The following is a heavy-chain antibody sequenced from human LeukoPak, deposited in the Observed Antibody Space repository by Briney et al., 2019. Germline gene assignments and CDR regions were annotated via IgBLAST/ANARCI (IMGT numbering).Heavy chain of an antibody. Sequence: PGGSLRLSCTASGLTVGNNYMNWVRQTPGKGLEWVSLIYSDGSTHYSDSVKSRFTISRDSSKNTLYLQMNSLRAEDTAIYYCARDTPGIAASVNGGWGQGTLVTVSS. CDR2: IYSDGST. CDR1: GLTVGNNY. D-gene: IGHD6-13*01. J-gene: IGHJ4*02. V-gene: IGHV3-53*01. CDR3: ARDTPGIAASVNGG.